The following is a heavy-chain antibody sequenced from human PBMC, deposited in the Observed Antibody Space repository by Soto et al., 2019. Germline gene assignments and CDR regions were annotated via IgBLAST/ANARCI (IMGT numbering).Heavy chain of an antibody. CDR1: GFTFSSYD. CDR3: ARGQGTGLYYFDS. D-gene: IGHD2-8*02. CDR2: IGTAGNT. Sequence: GGSLRLSCAASGFTFSSYDMHWVRQVTGKGLEWVSAIGTAGNTYYPGSVKGRFTISRENARNSLYLQMNSLRAEDTAVYYCARGQGTGLYYFDSCAQGTLVTVSS. V-gene: IGHV3-13*01. J-gene: IGHJ4*02.